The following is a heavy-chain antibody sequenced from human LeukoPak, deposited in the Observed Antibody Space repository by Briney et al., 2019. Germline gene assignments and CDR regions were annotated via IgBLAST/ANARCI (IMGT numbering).Heavy chain of an antibody. Sequence: ASVKVSCKASGYTFTSYGISWVRQAPGQGLEWMGWISAYNGNTNYAQKLQGRVTMTTDTSTSTAYMELRSLRSDDTAVYYCARVPVLLWFGEPHSYFDYWGQGTLVTVPS. CDR1: GYTFTSYG. V-gene: IGHV1-18*04. CDR3: ARVPVLLWFGEPHSYFDY. CDR2: ISAYNGNT. J-gene: IGHJ4*02. D-gene: IGHD3-10*01.